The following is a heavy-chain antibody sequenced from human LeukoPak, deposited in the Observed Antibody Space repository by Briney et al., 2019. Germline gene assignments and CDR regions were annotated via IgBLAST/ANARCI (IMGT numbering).Heavy chain of an antibody. CDR1: GFNFSSYS. D-gene: IGHD1-26*01. Sequence: GGSLRLSCAASGFNFSSYSTNWVRQAPGKGLEWVSYISSRSSSIYYADSVKGRFTISRDNAKNSLYLQMNSLRAEDTALYYCARGDPTQYFDSWGQGILVTVSS. CDR3: ARGDPTQYFDS. V-gene: IGHV3-48*01. J-gene: IGHJ4*02. CDR2: ISSRSSSI.